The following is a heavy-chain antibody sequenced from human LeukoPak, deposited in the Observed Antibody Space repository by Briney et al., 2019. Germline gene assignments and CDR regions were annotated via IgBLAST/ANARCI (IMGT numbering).Heavy chain of an antibody. CDR2: IYTSGST. Sequence: SQTLSLTCTVSGGSISSGSYYWSWIRQPAGKGLEWIGRIYTSGSTNYNPSHKSRVTISVDTSKNQFSLKLSSVTAADTAVYYCARVLPGYYFDYWGQGTLVTVSS. V-gene: IGHV4-61*02. J-gene: IGHJ4*02. CDR3: ARVLPGYYFDY. D-gene: IGHD1-14*01. CDR1: GGSISSGSYY.